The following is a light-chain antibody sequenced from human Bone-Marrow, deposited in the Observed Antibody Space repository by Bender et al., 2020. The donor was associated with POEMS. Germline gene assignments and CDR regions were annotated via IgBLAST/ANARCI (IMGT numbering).Light chain of an antibody. J-gene: IGLJ1*01. V-gene: IGLV2-14*01. CDR3: SSYTTSGTLGV. Sequence: QSALTQPASVSGSPGQSITISCTGTSSDVGGYKYVSWYQQHPGKAPKLMIYEVRNRPSGVSNRFSGSKSGNTASLTISGLQTEDEADYYCSSYTTSGTLGVFGTGTKVTVL. CDR1: SSDVGGYKY. CDR2: EVR.